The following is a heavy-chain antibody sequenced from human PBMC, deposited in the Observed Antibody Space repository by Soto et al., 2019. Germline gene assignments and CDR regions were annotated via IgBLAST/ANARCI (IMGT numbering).Heavy chain of an antibody. CDR3: ASGRYDYVWGSYRHESFDY. J-gene: IGHJ4*02. D-gene: IGHD3-16*02. CDR2: IIPIFGTA. CDR1: GGTFSSYA. V-gene: IGHV1-69*12. Sequence: QVQLVQSGAEVKKPGSSVKVSCKASGGTFSSYAISWVRQAPGQGLEWMGGIIPIFGTANYAQKFQGRVTITADESTSTAYRELSSLRSEDTAVYYCASGRYDYVWGSYRHESFDYWGQGTLVTVSS.